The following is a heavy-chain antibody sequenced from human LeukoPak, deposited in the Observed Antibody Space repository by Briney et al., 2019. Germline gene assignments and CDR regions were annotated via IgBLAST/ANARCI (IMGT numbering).Heavy chain of an antibody. CDR3: TTAIWHYYDSTQTGY. CDR2: IKSKTDGGTT. J-gene: IGHJ4*02. Sequence: PGGSLRLSCAASGFTFSNAWMSWVRQAPGKGLEWVGRIKSKTDGGTTDYAAPVKGRFTISRDDSKNTLYLQMNSLKTEDTAVYYCTTAIWHYYDSTQTGYWGQGTLVTVSS. V-gene: IGHV3-15*01. D-gene: IGHD3-22*01. CDR1: GFTFSNAW.